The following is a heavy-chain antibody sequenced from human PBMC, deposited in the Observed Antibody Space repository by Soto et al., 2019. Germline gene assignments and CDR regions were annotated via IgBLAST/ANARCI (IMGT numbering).Heavy chain of an antibody. D-gene: IGHD3-3*01. CDR2: IYYSGST. V-gene: IGHV4-61*05. J-gene: IGHJ5*02. CDR3: ARGSREYDFWSGYSRTRTNWFDP. Sequence: SETLSLTCTVSGGSISSSSYYWGWIRQPPGKGLEWIGYIYYSGSTNYNPSLKSRVTISVDTSKNQFSLKLSSVTAADTAVYYCARGSREYDFWSGYSRTRTNWFDPWGQGTLVTVSS. CDR1: GGSISSSSYY.